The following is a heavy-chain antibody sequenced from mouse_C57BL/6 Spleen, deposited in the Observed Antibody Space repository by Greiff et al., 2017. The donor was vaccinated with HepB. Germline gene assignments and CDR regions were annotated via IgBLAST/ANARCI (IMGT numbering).Heavy chain of an antibody. CDR2: INPSTGGT. Sequence: VQLKQSGPELVKPGASVKISCKASGYSFTGYYMNWVKQSPEKSLEWIGEINPSTGGTTYNQKFKAKATLTVDKSSSTAYMQLKSLTSEESAVYYCARDDYDPAWFAYWGQGTLVTVSA. J-gene: IGHJ3*01. V-gene: IGHV1-42*01. D-gene: IGHD2-4*01. CDR3: ARDDYDPAWFAY. CDR1: GYSFTGYY.